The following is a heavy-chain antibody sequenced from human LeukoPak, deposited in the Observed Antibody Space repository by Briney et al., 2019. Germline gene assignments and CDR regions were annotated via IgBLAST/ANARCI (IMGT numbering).Heavy chain of an antibody. CDR3: ARALGGIVVPAAIWFDP. CDR1: GGSISSTTYY. V-gene: IGHV4-39*07. Sequence: SETLSLTCTVSGGSISSTTYYWGWIRQPPGKGLEWIGSIYYRGSTYYNPSLKSRVTISVDTSKNQFSLKLSSVTAADTAVYYCARALGGIVVPAAIWFDPWGQGTLVTVSS. CDR2: IYYRGST. D-gene: IGHD2-2*01. J-gene: IGHJ5*02.